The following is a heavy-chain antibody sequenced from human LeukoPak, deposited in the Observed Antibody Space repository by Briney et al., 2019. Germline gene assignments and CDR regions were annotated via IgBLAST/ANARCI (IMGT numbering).Heavy chain of an antibody. V-gene: IGHV3-23*01. Sequence: GGTLRLSCAASGFTFSSYGMSWVRQAPGKGLEWVSAISGSGGSTYYADSVKGRFTISRDNAKNSLYLQMNSLRAEDTAVYYCARPEGGYSSSWYYFDYWGQGTLVTVSS. CDR2: ISGSGGST. CDR1: GFTFSSYG. J-gene: IGHJ4*02. CDR3: ARPEGGYSSSWYYFDY. D-gene: IGHD6-13*01.